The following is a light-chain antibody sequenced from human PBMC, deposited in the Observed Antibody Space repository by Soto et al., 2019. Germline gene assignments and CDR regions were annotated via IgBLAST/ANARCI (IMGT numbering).Light chain of an antibody. Sequence: DIQVTQSPPSLSAFVGDRVTITCRTSQSISGYLNWYQQKPGKAPKLLISGASTLQSGVPSRFIGRGSGTDFTLAISSLQPEDVATDYCQQSFSTLLSFGGGTKVXI. CDR2: GAS. CDR1: QSISGY. J-gene: IGKJ4*01. CDR3: QQSFSTLLS. V-gene: IGKV1-39*01.